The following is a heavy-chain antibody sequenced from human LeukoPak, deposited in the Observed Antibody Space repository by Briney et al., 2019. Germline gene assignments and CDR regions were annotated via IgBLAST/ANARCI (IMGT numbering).Heavy chain of an antibody. V-gene: IGHV3-21*03. Sequence: GGSLRLSCAASGFTFSSYSMNWVRQAPGKGLEWVSSISRSSSYIYYADSVKGRFTISRDNAKNSLYLQMNSLRAEDTAVYYCARATGSGWYLNAFDIWGQGTMVTVSS. CDR1: GFTFSSYS. J-gene: IGHJ3*02. D-gene: IGHD6-19*01. CDR3: ARATGSGWYLNAFDI. CDR2: ISRSSSYI.